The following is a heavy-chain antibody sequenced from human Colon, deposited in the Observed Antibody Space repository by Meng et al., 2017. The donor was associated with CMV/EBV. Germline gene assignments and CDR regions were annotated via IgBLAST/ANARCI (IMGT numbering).Heavy chain of an antibody. Sequence: QPHLQGSGPGLGKPSETLSLTCTVSGASLSGSSYFWGWVRQPPSEGLEWIGSIHYRGNTYYNPSLESRVTMSVDTSKNQFSLKLNSVTAADTAVYFCARLGSGYGSINRWGQGTLVTVSS. CDR3: ARLGSGYGSINR. V-gene: IGHV4-39*07. D-gene: IGHD3-10*01. CDR2: IHYRGNT. CDR1: GASLSGSSYF. J-gene: IGHJ5*02.